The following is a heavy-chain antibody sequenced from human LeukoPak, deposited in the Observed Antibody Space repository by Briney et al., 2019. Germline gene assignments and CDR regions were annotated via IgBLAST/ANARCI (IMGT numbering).Heavy chain of an antibody. J-gene: IGHJ1*01. CDR1: GGTFSSYA. V-gene: IGHV1-69*13. CDR3: ASRRSYYYDSSGYMEH. CDR2: IIPIFGTA. D-gene: IGHD3-22*01. Sequence: ASVKVSCKASGGTFSSYAISWVRQAPGQRLEWMGGIIPIFGTANYAQKFQGRVTITADESTSTAYMELSSLRSEDTAVYNCASRRSYYYDSSGYMEHWGQCTLVTVSS.